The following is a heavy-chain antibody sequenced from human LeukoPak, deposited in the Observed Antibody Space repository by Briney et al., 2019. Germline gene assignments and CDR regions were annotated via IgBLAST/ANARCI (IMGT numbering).Heavy chain of an antibody. J-gene: IGHJ6*02. CDR1: GFTFSNAW. D-gene: IGHD6-25*01. CDR2: IKSKTDGGTT. CDR3: TTAPADYYYYYGMDV. V-gene: IGHV3-15*07. Sequence: GGSLRLSCAASGFTFSNAWINWVRQAPGKGLEWVGRIKSKTDGGTTDYAAPVKGRFTISRDDSKNTLYLQMNSLKTEDTAVYYCTTAPADYYYYYGMDVWGQGATVTVSS.